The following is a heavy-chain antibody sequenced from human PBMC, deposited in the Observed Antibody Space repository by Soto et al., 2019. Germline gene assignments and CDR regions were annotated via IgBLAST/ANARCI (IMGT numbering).Heavy chain of an antibody. V-gene: IGHV3-30*18. Sequence: QVQLVESGGGVVQPGRSLRLSCAASGFSFSIYGTHWVRQAPGKELQWVPAISDEGSERYYADSVKGRFTISRDNSNNTLYLQMSSMRAEDTAVYYCAKDAVSGSRRVPFNYYGMDVWGQGTTVTVSS. D-gene: IGHD3-10*01. CDR3: AKDAVSGSRRVPFNYYGMDV. CDR1: GFSFSIYG. CDR2: ISDEGSER. J-gene: IGHJ6*02.